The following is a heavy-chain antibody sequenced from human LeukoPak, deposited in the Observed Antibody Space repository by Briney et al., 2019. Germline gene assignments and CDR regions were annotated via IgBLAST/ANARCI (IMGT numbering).Heavy chain of an antibody. CDR1: GFTFSSYG. Sequence: GGSLRLSCAASGFTFSSYGMSWVRQAPGKGLEWVSVISGSGGITNYADSVKGRFTISRDSSKNTLYLQMNRLRAEDTAVYYCAKATSPVQSRNWFDYWGQGTLVTVSS. D-gene: IGHD2-2*01. CDR2: ISGSGGIT. CDR3: AKATSPVQSRNWFDY. V-gene: IGHV3-23*01. J-gene: IGHJ5*01.